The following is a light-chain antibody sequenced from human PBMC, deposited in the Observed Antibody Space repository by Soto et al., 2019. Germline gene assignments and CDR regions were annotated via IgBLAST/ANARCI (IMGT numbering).Light chain of an antibody. CDR2: KAS. CDR3: LQSNSYWT. Sequence: DIQMTQSPSTLSASVGDRVIITCRASQSISNWLAWYQQKPGKAPKLLIYKASRLESGVPSRFGGSGSGTGFTLTISSLQPEDFATYYCLQSNSYWTFGQGTKVDIK. V-gene: IGKV1-5*03. J-gene: IGKJ1*01. CDR1: QSISNW.